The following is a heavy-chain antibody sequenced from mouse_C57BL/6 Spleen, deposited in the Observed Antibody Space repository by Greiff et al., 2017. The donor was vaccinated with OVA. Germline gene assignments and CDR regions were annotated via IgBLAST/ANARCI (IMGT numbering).Heavy chain of an antibody. CDR3: TRDQDSGRFAY. Sequence: EVKVVESGEGLVKPGGSLKLSCAASGFTFSSYAMSWVRQTPETRLEWVAYISSGGDSIYYADTVKGRFTISRDNARNTLYLQMSSLKSEDTAMYYCTRDQDSGRFAYWGQGTLVTVSA. D-gene: IGHD3-1*01. V-gene: IGHV5-9-1*02. J-gene: IGHJ3*01. CDR1: GFTFSSYA. CDR2: ISSGGDSI.